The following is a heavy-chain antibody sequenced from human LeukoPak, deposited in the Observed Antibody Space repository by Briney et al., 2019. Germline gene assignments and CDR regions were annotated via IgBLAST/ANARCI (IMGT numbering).Heavy chain of an antibody. CDR3: AKGASYYGSGSYFDY. CDR1: GFNVSSNY. Sequence: GGSLRLSCAASGFNVSSNYMTWVRQAPGKGLEWVSAISGSGGSTYYADSVKGRLTISRDNSKNTLYLQMNSLRAEDTAVYYCAKGASYYGSGSYFDYWGQGTLVTVSS. D-gene: IGHD3-10*01. V-gene: IGHV3-23*01. J-gene: IGHJ4*02. CDR2: ISGSGGST.